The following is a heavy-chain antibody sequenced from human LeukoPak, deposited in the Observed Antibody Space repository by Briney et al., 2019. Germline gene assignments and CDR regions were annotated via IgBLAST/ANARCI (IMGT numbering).Heavy chain of an antibody. J-gene: IGHJ3*02. D-gene: IGHD4-23*01. Sequence: GASVKVSCKASGYTFTSYYMHWVRQAPGQGLEWMGIINPSGGSTSYGQEFEGSVHMTRDTSTSTVYMELSSLRSEDTAVYYCARGRATMVVTPDDAFDIWGQGTMVTVSS. CDR1: GYTFTSYY. CDR2: INPSGGST. V-gene: IGHV1-46*01. CDR3: ARGRATMVVTPDDAFDI.